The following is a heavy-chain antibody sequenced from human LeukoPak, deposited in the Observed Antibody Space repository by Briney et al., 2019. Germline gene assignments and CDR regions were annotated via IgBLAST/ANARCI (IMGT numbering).Heavy chain of an antibody. CDR3: ARLIVVVPAAAFDY. CDR2: ISSSSSYI. J-gene: IGHJ4*02. CDR1: GFTFSSYS. D-gene: IGHD2-2*01. V-gene: IGHV3-21*01. Sequence: PGGSLRLSCAAPGFTFSSYSMNWVRQAPGKGLEWVSSISSSSSYIYYADSVKGRFTISRDNAKNSLYLQMNSLRAEDTAVYYCARLIVVVPAAAFDYWGQGTLVTVSS.